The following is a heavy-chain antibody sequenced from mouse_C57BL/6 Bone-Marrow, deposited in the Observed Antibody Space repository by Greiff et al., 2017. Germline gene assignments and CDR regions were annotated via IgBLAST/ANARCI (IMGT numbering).Heavy chain of an antibody. Sequence: QVQLQQSGAELARPGASVKLSCKASGYTFTSYGISWVKQRTGQGLEWIGEIYPRSGNTYYNEKFKGKATLTADKSSSTAYMELRSLTSEDSAVYFCARRVPQYYGSSYDWYFDVWGTGTTVTVSS. CDR2: IYPRSGNT. CDR3: ARRVPQYYGSSYDWYFDV. J-gene: IGHJ1*03. D-gene: IGHD1-1*01. CDR1: GYTFTSYG. V-gene: IGHV1-81*01.